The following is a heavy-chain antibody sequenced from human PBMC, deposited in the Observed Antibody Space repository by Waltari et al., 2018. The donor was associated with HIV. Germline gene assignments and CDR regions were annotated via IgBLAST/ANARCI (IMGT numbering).Heavy chain of an antibody. CDR3: ARDLGLMVRGVPDY. V-gene: IGHV3-11*05. J-gene: IGHJ4*02. Sequence: GGSLRLSCAASGFTFSDYYMSWIRQAPGKGLEWVSYISSSSSYTNYADSVKGRFTISRDNAKNSLYLQMNSLRAEDTAVYYCARDLGLMVRGVPDYWGQGTLVTVSS. CDR1: GFTFSDYY. D-gene: IGHD3-10*01. CDR2: ISSSSSYT.